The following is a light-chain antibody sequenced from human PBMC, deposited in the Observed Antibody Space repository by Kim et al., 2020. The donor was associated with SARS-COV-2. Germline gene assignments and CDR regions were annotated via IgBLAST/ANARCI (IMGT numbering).Light chain of an antibody. CDR3: QSYDSSLSGSGV. CDR2: GNS. Sequence: VTISCTGSSSNIGAGYDVHWYQQLPGTAPKLLIYGNSNRPSGVPDRFSGSKSGTSASLAITGLQAEDEADYYCQSYDSSLSGSGVFGTGSKVTVL. CDR1: SSNIGAGYD. V-gene: IGLV1-40*01. J-gene: IGLJ1*01.